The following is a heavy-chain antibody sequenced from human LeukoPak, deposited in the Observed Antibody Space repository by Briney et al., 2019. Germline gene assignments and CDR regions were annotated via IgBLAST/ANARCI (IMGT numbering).Heavy chain of an antibody. CDR1: GFTFSSYS. CDR3: ARAYTFGGVIVAFDY. CDR2: ISSSSSTI. J-gene: IGHJ4*02. D-gene: IGHD3-16*02. V-gene: IGHV3-48*01. Sequence: PGGSLRLSCAASGFTFSSYSMNWVRQAPGKGLEWVSYISSSSSTIYYADSVKGRFTISRDNAKNSLFLQMNSLRAEDTAVYYCARAYTFGGVIVAFDYWGQGTLVTVSS.